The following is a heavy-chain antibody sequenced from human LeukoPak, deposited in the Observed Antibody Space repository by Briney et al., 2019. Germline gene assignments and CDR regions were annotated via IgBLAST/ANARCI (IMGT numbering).Heavy chain of an antibody. CDR2: INHSGST. V-gene: IGHV4-34*01. Sequence: TASETLSLTCAVYGGSFSGYYWSWIRQPPGKGLEWIGEINHSGSTNYNPSLKSRVTISVDTSKNQFSLKLSTVTAADTAVYYCAREVTASCSSTSCYLNWFDPWGRGTLVTVSS. J-gene: IGHJ5*02. CDR3: AREVTASCSSTSCYLNWFDP. D-gene: IGHD2-2*01. CDR1: GGSFSGYY.